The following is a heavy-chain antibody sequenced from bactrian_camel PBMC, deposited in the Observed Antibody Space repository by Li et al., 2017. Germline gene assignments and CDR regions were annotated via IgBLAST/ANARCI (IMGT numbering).Heavy chain of an antibody. V-gene: IGHV3S53*01. CDR2: SINDGTA. Sequence: HVQLVESGGGSVEAGGSLRLSCAASGAIYCRYDMSWYRQAPGKERELVASINDGTAAYADSVKGRFTISRDNSKNIMYLQLNSLKTEDTAMYYCATGSEIWFTGYEYWGQGTQVTVS. D-gene: IGHD1*01. CDR3: ATGSEIWFTGYEY. J-gene: IGHJ4*01. CDR1: GAIYCRYD.